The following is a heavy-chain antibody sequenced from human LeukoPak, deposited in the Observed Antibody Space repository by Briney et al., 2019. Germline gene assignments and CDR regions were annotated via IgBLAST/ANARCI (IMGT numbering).Heavy chain of an antibody. CDR1: GGSISSSSYY. CDR2: IYYSGST. Sequence: SETLSLTCTVSGGSISSSSYYWGWIRQPPGKELEWIGSIYYSGSTYFYPSLKSRVTISVDTSKNQFSLKLSSVTAAVTAVYYCASAQWLPPGAFDIWGQGIRVTVSS. CDR3: ASAQWLPPGAFDI. V-gene: IGHV4-39*07. D-gene: IGHD6-19*01. J-gene: IGHJ3*02.